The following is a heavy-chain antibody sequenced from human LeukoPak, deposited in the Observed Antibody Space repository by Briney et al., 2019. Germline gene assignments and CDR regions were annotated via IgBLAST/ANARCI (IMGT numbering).Heavy chain of an antibody. CDR2: IYTSGST. Sequence: PSETLSLTCTVSGGSISSYYRSWIRQPAGKGLEWIGSIYTSGSTTYNRSLQSRVTMSVDTSKNQFSLKLSSVTAADTAVYYCARDWLSGGELLDGYAFDIWGQGTMVTVSS. J-gene: IGHJ3*02. D-gene: IGHD1-26*01. CDR3: ARDWLSGGELLDGYAFDI. V-gene: IGHV4-4*07. CDR1: GGSISSYY.